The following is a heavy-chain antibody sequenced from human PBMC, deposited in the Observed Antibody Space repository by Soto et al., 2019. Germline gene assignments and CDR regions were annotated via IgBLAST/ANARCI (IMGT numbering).Heavy chain of an antibody. Sequence: SETLCRTCSFYVWSFVGGDWRWILQPPGKWLEWIVEINHSGSTNYNPSLKSRVTISVDTYKNQFSLKLSSVTAADTAVYYCERGRTPVACFHTWAQGTLXTSYS. CDR3: ERGRTPVACFHT. V-gene: IGHV4-34*01. J-gene: IGHJ5*02. CDR2: INHSGST. CDR1: VWSFVGGD. D-gene: IGHD3-3*02.